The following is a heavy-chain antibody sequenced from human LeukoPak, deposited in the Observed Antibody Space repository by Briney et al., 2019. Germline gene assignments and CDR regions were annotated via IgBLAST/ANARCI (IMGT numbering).Heavy chain of an antibody. CDR3: ARDVCSSTSCLYYYYGMDV. D-gene: IGHD2-2*01. CDR2: IIPILGIA. V-gene: IGHV1-69*04. CDR1: GGTFSSYA. J-gene: IGHJ6*02. Sequence: ASVKVSCKASGGTFSSYAISWVRQAPGQGLEWMGRIIPILGIANYAQKFQGRVTITADKSTSTAYMELSSLRSEDTAVYYCARDVCSSTSCLYYYYGMDVWGQGTTVTVSS.